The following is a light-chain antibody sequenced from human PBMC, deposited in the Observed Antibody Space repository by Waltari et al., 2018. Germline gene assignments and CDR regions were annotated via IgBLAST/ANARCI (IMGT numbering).Light chain of an antibody. J-gene: IGLJ1*01. CDR1: GSGGS. Sequence: QSALTQPPSASGSPGQSVTISCTGTGSGGSVSWYQQHPGKAPKLLIYEVNKWPSGGPGRFYGSKSGNTASLTVSGLQAEDEGDYYCSSDAVSNNFYDFGTGTKVTVL. CDR3: SSDAVSNNFYD. V-gene: IGLV2-8*01. CDR2: EVN.